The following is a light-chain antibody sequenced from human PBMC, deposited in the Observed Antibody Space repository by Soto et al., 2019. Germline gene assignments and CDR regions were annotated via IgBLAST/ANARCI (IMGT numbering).Light chain of an antibody. CDR1: QSVGSS. CDR2: GAS. CDR3: QQYGDSPQT. Sequence: EIVLTQSPGTLSLSPGERATLSCRASQSVGSSLSWYQQKPGQAPRLLFYGASNRATAIPDRFSGSGFGTDFTPTITRLEPEDFAVYYCQQYGDSPQTFGPGTKVEI. V-gene: IGKV3-20*01. J-gene: IGKJ1*01.